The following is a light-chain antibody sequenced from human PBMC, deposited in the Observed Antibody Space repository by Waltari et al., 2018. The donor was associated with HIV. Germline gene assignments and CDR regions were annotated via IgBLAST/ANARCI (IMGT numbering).Light chain of an antibody. J-gene: IGLJ2*01. CDR1: SGNIASNS. V-gene: IGLV6-57*01. Sequence: NFMLTQPHSVSESPGKTVTISCTRSSGNIASNSVPWYPQRPGSSPTTVIYKDDQRPSGVPDRFSGSIDSSSNSASLTISGLRTEDEADYYCQSYDNENPVLFGGGTKLTVL. CDR3: QSYDNENPVL. CDR2: KDD.